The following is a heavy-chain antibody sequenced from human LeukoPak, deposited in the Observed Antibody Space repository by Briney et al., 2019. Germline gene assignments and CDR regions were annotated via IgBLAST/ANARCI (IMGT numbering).Heavy chain of an antibody. CDR2: ISPSDGNT. Sequence: GGSLRLSCAASGFSFFSYGMHWVRQAPGKGLEWVSAISPSDGNTFYADSVKGRFTISRDNSMNTLSLHMNSLRAEDTALYYCAKDSSVPYGITEWGQGTPVTVSS. J-gene: IGHJ4*02. V-gene: IGHV3-23*01. CDR3: AKDSSVPYGITE. CDR1: GFSFFSYG. D-gene: IGHD4-17*01.